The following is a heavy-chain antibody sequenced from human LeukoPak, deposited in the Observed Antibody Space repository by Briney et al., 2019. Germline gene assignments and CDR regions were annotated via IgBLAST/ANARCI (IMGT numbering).Heavy chain of an antibody. CDR1: GGSFSGYY. J-gene: IGHJ3*02. Sequence: SETLSLTCAVYGGSFSGYYWSWIRQPPGKGLEWIGEINHSGSTNYNPSLKSRVTISVDTSKNQFSLKLSSVTAADTAVYYCARSRMSAFDIWGQGTMVTVSS. V-gene: IGHV4-34*01. CDR2: INHSGST. D-gene: IGHD1-14*01. CDR3: ARSRMSAFDI.